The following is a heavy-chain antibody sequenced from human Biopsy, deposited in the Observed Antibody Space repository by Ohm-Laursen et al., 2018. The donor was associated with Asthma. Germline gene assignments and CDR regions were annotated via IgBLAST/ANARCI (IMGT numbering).Heavy chain of an antibody. CDR2: INTGNGNT. CDR1: GYNFISFA. CDR3: ARTYYDFLTGQVKDVFGV. V-gene: IGHV1-3*04. Sequence: ATVKVSCKASGYNFISFAIHWVRQAPGQRLEWMGWINTGNGNTKYSQKFQGRVTITRDTSASTAYMELRSLRSEDTATYYCARTYYDFLTGQVKDVFGVWGQGKMVTVSS. D-gene: IGHD3-9*01. J-gene: IGHJ3*01.